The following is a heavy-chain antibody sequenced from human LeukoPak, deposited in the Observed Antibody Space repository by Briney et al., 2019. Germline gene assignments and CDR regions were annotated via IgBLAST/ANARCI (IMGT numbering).Heavy chain of an antibody. Sequence: PGGPLRLSCAASGFTFSSYGMHWVRQAPGKGLEWVALISNDGNNKYYADSVKGRFTISRDNSKNTLYLQMNSLRAEDTAVYYCARARSRVSPYSSPFDAFDIWGQGTMVTVSS. J-gene: IGHJ3*02. CDR3: ARARSRVSPYSSPFDAFDI. V-gene: IGHV3-30*03. D-gene: IGHD6-19*01. CDR2: ISNDGNNK. CDR1: GFTFSSYG.